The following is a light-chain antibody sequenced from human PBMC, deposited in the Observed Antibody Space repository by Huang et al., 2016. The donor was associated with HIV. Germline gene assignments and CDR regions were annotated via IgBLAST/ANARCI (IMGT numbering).Light chain of an antibody. CDR3: HQYGSSKAT. J-gene: IGKJ1*01. Sequence: VLTQSPGSVSVSLGDRVTVSCRASQSVDSCYLAWYQQKAGQSPRLLVSGTSSRASGIPSRFSGSGSGTEFTLTISRLEPEDFGVYYCHQYGSSKATFGQGTKVDI. CDR1: QSVDSCY. V-gene: IGKV3-20*01. CDR2: GTS.